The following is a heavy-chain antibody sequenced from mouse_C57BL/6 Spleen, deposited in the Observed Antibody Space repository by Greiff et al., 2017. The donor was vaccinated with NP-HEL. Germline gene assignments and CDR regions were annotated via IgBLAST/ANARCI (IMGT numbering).Heavy chain of an antibody. D-gene: IGHD1-1*01. CDR2: IYPGDGDT. Sequence: VQLQQSGPELVKPGASVKISCKASGYAFSSSWMNWVKQRPGKGLEWIGRIYPGDGDTNYNGKFKGKATLTADKSSSTAYMQLSSLTSEDSAVYFCVQFITTVVATPQAWFAYWGQGTLVTVSA. CDR1: GYAFSSSW. J-gene: IGHJ3*01. V-gene: IGHV1-82*01. CDR3: VQFITTVVATPQAWFAY.